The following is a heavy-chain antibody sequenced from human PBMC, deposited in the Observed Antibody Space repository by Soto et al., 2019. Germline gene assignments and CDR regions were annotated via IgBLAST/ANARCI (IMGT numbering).Heavy chain of an antibody. J-gene: IGHJ4*02. D-gene: IGHD3-22*01. CDR1: GGSISSGDYY. V-gene: IGHV4-30-4*01. CDR3: ARHYPYYYDSSGYYSSSFDY. Sequence: SETLSLTCTVSGGSISSGDYYWSWIRQPPGKGLEWIGYIYYSGSTYYNPSLKSRVTISVDTSKNQFSLKLSSVTAADTAVYYCARHYPYYYDSSGYYSSSFDYWGQGTLVTVSS. CDR2: IYYSGST.